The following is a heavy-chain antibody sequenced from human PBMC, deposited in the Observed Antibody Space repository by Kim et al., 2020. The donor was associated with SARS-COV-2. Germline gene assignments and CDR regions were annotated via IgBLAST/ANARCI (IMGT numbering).Heavy chain of an antibody. D-gene: IGHD5-12*01. J-gene: IGHJ4*02. CDR1: GGSISSYY. Sequence: SETLSLTCTVSGGSISSYYWSWIRQPPGKGLEWIGYIYYSGSTNYNPSLKSRVTISVDTSKNQFSLKLSSVTAADTAVYYCARHLGGYGGYEGTFDYWGQGTLVTVSS. CDR2: IYYSGST. V-gene: IGHV4-59*08. CDR3: ARHLGGYGGYEGTFDY.